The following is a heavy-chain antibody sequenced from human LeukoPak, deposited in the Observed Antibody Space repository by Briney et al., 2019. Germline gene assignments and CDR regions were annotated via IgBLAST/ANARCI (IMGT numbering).Heavy chain of an antibody. D-gene: IGHD3-10*01. Sequence: GGSLRLSCAASGFMFSDYGMHWVRQAPGKGLEWVAAIWYDGSNIFYADSVKGRFTISRDNSKNALYLQMNSLRAEDTADYYCAKDGDRGEALYYYYMDVWGNGTTVTVSS. CDR2: IWYDGSNI. V-gene: IGHV3-33*06. CDR1: GFMFSDYG. CDR3: AKDGDRGEALYYYYMDV. J-gene: IGHJ6*03.